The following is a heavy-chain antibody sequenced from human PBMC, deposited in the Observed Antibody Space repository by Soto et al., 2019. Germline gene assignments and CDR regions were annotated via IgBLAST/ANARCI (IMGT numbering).Heavy chain of an antibody. Sequence: QVQLVQSGAEVKKPGASVKVSCKASGYTFTSYGISWVRQASGQGLEWMGWISAYNGNTKYAQKLQGRVTMTTDTSTSTAYMELRSAGSDDTAVYYCASDEAYKWNDGGWFDPWGQGTLVTVSS. D-gene: IGHD1-1*01. J-gene: IGHJ5*02. V-gene: IGHV1-18*01. CDR1: GYTFTSYG. CDR2: ISAYNGNT. CDR3: ASDEAYKWNDGGWFDP.